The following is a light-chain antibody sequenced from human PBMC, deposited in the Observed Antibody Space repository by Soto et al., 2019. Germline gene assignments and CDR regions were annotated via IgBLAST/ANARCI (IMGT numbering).Light chain of an antibody. CDR2: AAS. CDR1: QSISSY. J-gene: IGKJ1*01. CDR3: QQYNSYSPT. V-gene: IGKV1-39*01. Sequence: DIQMTQSPSSLSASVGDRVTITCRASQSISSYLNWYQQKPGKAPKLLIYAASSLQSGVPSRFSGSGSGTDFTLTISSLHPDDFATYYCQQYNSYSPTFGQGTRVEIK.